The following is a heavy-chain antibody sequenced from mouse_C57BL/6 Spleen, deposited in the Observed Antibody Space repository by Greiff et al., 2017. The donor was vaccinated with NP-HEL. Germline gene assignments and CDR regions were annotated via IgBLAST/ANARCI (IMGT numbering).Heavy chain of an antibody. V-gene: IGHV1-52*01. CDR1: GYTFTSYW. J-gene: IGHJ4*01. D-gene: IGHD2-5*01. CDR2: IDPSDSET. CDR3: ARGYYSNYYVAMDY. Sequence: QVQLQQPGAELVRPGSSVKLSCKASGYTFTSYWMHWVKQRPIQGLEWIGNIDPSDSETHYNQKFKDKATLTVDKSSSTAYMQLSSLTSEDSAVYCCARGYYSNYYVAMDYWGQGTSVTVSS.